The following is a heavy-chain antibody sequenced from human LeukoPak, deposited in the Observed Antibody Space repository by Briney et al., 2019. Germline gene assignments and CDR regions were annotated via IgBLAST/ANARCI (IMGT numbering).Heavy chain of an antibody. CDR3: ARVLNSYGYSALDY. V-gene: IGHV3-30-3*01. Sequence: GGSLRLSCAASGFTFSSYAMHWVRQAPGKGLEWVAVISYDGSNKYCADSVKGRFTISRDNSKNTLYLQMNSLRAEDTAVYYCARVLNSYGYSALDYWGQGTLVTVSS. J-gene: IGHJ4*02. CDR1: GFTFSSYA. D-gene: IGHD5-18*01. CDR2: ISYDGSNK.